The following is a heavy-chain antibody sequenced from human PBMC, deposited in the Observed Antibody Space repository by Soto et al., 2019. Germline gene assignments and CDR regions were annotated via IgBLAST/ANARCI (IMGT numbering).Heavy chain of an antibody. CDR1: GGSFSGYY. CDR3: ARGRLLAALDY. J-gene: IGHJ4*02. D-gene: IGHD3-9*01. Sequence: SETLSLTCAVYGGSFSGYYWSWIRQPPGKGLEWIGEINHSGSTNYNPSLKSRVTISVDTSKNQFSLKLSSVTAADTAVYYCARGRLLAALDYWGQGTLVTVSS. V-gene: IGHV4-34*01. CDR2: INHSGST.